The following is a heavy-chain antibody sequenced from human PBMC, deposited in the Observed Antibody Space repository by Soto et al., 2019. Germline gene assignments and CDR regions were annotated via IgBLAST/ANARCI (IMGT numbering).Heavy chain of an antibody. D-gene: IGHD3-10*01. CDR2: ISSSSSTI. CDR1: GFTFSSYS. Sequence: GGSLRLSCAASGFTFSSYSMNWVRQAPGKGLEWVSYISSSSSTIYYADSVKGRFTISRDNAKNLLYLQMNSLRDEDTAVYYCASSGWVGEPYYYYGMDVWGQGTTVTVSS. V-gene: IGHV3-48*02. CDR3: ASSGWVGEPYYYYGMDV. J-gene: IGHJ6*02.